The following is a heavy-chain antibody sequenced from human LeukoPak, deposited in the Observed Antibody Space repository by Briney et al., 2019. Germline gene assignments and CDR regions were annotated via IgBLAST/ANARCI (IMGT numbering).Heavy chain of an antibody. CDR2: IYHSGST. CDR1: GYSISSGYY. CDR3: ARHPRGSSWFDP. J-gene: IGHJ5*02. D-gene: IGHD6-19*01. Sequence: PSETLSLTCTVSGYSISSGYYWGWIRQPPGKGLEWIGSIYHSGSTNYNPSLKSRVTISVDTSKNQFSLKLSSVTAADTAVYYCARHPRGSSWFDPWGQGTLVTVSS. V-gene: IGHV4-38-2*02.